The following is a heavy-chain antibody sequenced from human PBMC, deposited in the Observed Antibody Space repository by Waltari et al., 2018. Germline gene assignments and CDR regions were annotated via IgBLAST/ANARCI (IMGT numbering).Heavy chain of an antibody. CDR2: IYYSGST. CDR3: ARGVGDFWSGYYGPYYYYYYMDV. J-gene: IGHJ6*03. D-gene: IGHD3-3*01. Sequence: QVQLQESGPGLVKPSETLSLTCTVSGGSISSYYWSWIRQPPGKGLEWIGYIYYSGSTNYNPFLKSRVTISVDTSKNQFSLKLSSVTAADTAVYYCARGVGDFWSGYYGPYYYYYYMDVWGKGTTVTVSS. CDR1: GGSISSYY. V-gene: IGHV4-59*01.